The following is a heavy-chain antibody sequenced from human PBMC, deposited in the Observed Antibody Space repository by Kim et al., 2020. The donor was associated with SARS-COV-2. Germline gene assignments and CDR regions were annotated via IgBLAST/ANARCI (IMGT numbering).Heavy chain of an antibody. V-gene: IGHV6-1*01. D-gene: IGHD1-26*01. J-gene: IGHJ4*02. CDR2: YN. Sequence: YNDYAVSVKSRITINPDTSKNQFSLQLNSVTPEDTAVYYCARDKVGAIDYWGQGTLVTVSS. CDR3: ARDKVGAIDY.